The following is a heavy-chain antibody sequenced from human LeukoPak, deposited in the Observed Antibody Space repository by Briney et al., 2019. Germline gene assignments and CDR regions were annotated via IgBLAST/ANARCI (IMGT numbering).Heavy chain of an antibody. Sequence: PGGPLLLSCAASGFPFSSYCIHGGGRPPGKGLKGLAVISYYGSNKYYAECVKAQFTISSDNSNNTLYPQMTSLRAEDPAVYYSAKTPLAYYYGIDVWGNGTTVTVSS. CDR1: GFPFSSYC. V-gene: IGHV3-30*18. CDR3: AKTPLAYYYGIDV. J-gene: IGHJ6*04. CDR2: ISYYGSNK.